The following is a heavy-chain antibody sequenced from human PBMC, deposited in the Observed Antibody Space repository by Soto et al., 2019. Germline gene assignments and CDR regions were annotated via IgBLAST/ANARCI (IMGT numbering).Heavy chain of an antibody. D-gene: IGHD3-16*02. J-gene: IGHJ6*02. V-gene: IGHV1-69*13. CDR3: ASWGQFGGVIVSEPLQYYYYGMDV. CDR2: IIPIFGTA. CDR1: GGTFSSYA. Sequence: SVKVSCKASGGTFSSYAISWVRQAPGQGLEWMGGIIPIFGTANYAQKFQGRVTITADESTSTAYMELSSLRSEDTAVYYCASWGQFGGVIVSEPLQYYYYGMDVWG.